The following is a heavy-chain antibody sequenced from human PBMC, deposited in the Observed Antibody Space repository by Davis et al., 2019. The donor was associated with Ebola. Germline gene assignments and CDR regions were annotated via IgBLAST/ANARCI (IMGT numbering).Heavy chain of an antibody. J-gene: IGHJ5*02. CDR2: IYYSGST. V-gene: IGHV4-59*08. CDR1: GGSISSYY. CDR3: ARRGKILLWFGELTDWFDP. D-gene: IGHD3-10*01. Sequence: MPSETLSLTCTVSGGSISSYYWSWIRQPPGKGLEWIGYIYYSGSTNYNPSLKSRVTISVDTSKNQFSLKLSSVTAADTAVYYCARRGKILLWFGELTDWFDPWGQGTLVTVSS.